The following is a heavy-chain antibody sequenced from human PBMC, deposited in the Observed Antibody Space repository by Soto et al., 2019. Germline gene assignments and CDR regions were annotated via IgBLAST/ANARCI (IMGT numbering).Heavy chain of an antibody. V-gene: IGHV3-21*01. CDR3: AREPRKWELLPRGAFDI. CDR1: GFTFSSYS. D-gene: IGHD1-26*01. J-gene: IGHJ3*02. CDR2: ISSSSSYI. Sequence: EVQLVESGGGLVKPGGSLRLSCAASGFTFSSYSMNWVRQAPGKGLEWVSSISSSSSYIYYADSVKGRFTISRDNAKNSLYLQMNSLRAEDTAVYYCAREPRKWELLPRGAFDIWGQGTMVTVSS.